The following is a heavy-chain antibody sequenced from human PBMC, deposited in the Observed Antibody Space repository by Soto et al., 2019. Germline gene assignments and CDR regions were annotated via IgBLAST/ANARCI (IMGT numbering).Heavy chain of an antibody. J-gene: IGHJ4*02. CDR3: ARDGGYCSGGSCSSYYFDY. CDR2: IWYDGSNK. Sequence: QVQLVESGGGVVQPGRSLRLSCAASGFTVSSYGMHWVRQAPGKGLEWVAVIWYDGSNKYYADSVKGRFTISRDNSKNTLYLQMNSLRAEDTAVYYCARDGGYCSGGSCSSYYFDYWGQGTLVTVSS. D-gene: IGHD2-15*01. CDR1: GFTVSSYG. V-gene: IGHV3-33*01.